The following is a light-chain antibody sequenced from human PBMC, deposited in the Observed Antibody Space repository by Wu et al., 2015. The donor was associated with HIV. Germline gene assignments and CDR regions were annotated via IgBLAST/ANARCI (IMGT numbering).Light chain of an antibody. CDR3: QKYNTAPWT. CDR1: QSISSY. V-gene: IGKV1-39*01. CDR2: AAS. J-gene: IGKJ1*01. Sequence: DIQMTQSPSSLSASVGDRVTITCRASQSISSYLNWYQQKPGKAPKLLIYAASSLRSGVPSRFSGSGSGTDFTLTISSLQPEDVATYYCQKYNTAPWTFGQGPKWK.